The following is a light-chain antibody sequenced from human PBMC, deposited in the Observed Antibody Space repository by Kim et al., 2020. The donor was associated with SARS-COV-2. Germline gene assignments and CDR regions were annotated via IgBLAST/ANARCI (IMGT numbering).Light chain of an antibody. CDR3: QQYSNWPPNT. CDR1: QNVRTY. J-gene: IGKJ2*01. Sequence: ETVMTQSPATLSVSPGETATLSCRASQNVRTYLAWYQQKPGQAPRLLIYGVSTRATGIPARFSGGGSGTEFTLTISSLQSEDFALYYCQQYSNWPPNTFGQGTKLEI. V-gene: IGKV3-15*01. CDR2: GVS.